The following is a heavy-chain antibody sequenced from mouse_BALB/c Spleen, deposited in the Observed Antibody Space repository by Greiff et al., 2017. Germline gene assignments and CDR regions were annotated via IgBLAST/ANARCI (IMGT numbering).Heavy chain of an antibody. CDR2: ILPGSGST. V-gene: IGHV1-9*01. D-gene: IGHD2-3*01. J-gene: IGHJ4*01. CDR1: GYTFSSYW. Sequence: VQLQQSGAELMKPGASVKISCKATGYTFSSYWIEWVKQRPGHGLEWIGEILPGSGSTNYNEKFKGKATFTADTSSNTAYMQLSSLTSEDSAVYYCARRWLHYAMDYWGQGTSVTVSS. CDR3: ARRWLHYAMDY.